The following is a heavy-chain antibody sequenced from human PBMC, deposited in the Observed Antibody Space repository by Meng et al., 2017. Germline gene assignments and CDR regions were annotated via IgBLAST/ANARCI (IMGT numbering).Heavy chain of an antibody. CDR3: ARSSGYLDY. D-gene: IGHD6-19*01. Sequence: QVQRGGCGGGVVQVGRSRKLSCAASGFTFSCYAMNWVRQAPGKGLEWVAVISYDGSNKYYADSVKGRFTISRDNSKNTLYLQMNSLRAEDTAVYYCARSSGYLDYWGQGTLVTVSS. V-gene: IGHV3-30*01. CDR2: ISYDGSNK. J-gene: IGHJ4*02. CDR1: GFTFSCYA.